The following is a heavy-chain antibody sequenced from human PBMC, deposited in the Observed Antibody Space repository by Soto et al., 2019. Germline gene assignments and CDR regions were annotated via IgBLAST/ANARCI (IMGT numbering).Heavy chain of an antibody. CDR2: ISWNSETL. CDR3: TRGSAAVRSYFFDS. D-gene: IGHD1-26*01. J-gene: IGHJ5*01. CDR1: GFTFDDHA. V-gene: IGHV3-9*01. Sequence: EVQLVESGGGLVQPSKSLRLSCAASGFTFDDHAMHWVRQGPGKGLEWVAHISWNSETLGYADSVKGRFIISRDNAKNSVYLEMNGLRPEDTAVYCCTRGSAAVRSYFFDSWGQGTLVTVSS.